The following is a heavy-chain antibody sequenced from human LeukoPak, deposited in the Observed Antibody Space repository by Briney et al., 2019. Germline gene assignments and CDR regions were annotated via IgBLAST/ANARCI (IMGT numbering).Heavy chain of an antibody. CDR1: GFSFSDYG. V-gene: IGHV3-48*02. J-gene: IGHJ4*02. Sequence: GGSLRLSCAASGFSFSDYGMNWVRQAPGKGLEWVSYISYNSNAIYYADSVKGRFTISRDNAKNSLYLQMNSLRDDDTAVYYCASLDYWGQGTPVTVSS. CDR2: ISYNSNAI. CDR3: ASLDY.